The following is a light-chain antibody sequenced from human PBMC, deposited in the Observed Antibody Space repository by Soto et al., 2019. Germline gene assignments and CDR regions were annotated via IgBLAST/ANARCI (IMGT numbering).Light chain of an antibody. J-gene: IGKJ1*01. Sequence: DIQMTQSPSSLSASVGDRVTITCRASQVISNYLAWYQQKPGKVPKLLIYAASTLQSGVPFRFSGSGSGTDCTLTISSLQPEDLATHDCQKYNSAPWTFGQGTKVEIK. CDR2: AAS. V-gene: IGKV1-27*01. CDR1: QVISNY. CDR3: QKYNSAPWT.